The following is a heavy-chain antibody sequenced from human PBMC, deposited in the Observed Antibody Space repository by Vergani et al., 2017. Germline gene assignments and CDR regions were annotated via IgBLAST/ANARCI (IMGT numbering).Heavy chain of an antibody. D-gene: IGHD3-3*01. Sequence: QVQLVQSGAEVKKPGSSVKVSCKASGGTFSSYAISWVRQAPGQGLEWMGGIIPIFGTANYAQKFQGRVTITADESTSTAYMELSSLRSEDTAVYYCASPVLLRFLEWLPFRLISPYDAFDIWGQGTMVTVSS. CDR3: ASPVLLRFLEWLPFRLISPYDAFDI. J-gene: IGHJ3*02. CDR1: GGTFSSYA. CDR2: IIPIFGTA. V-gene: IGHV1-69*01.